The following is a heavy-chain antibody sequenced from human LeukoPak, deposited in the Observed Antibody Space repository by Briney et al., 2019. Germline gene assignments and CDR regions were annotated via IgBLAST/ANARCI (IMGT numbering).Heavy chain of an antibody. V-gene: IGHV3-9*01. J-gene: IGHJ4*02. Sequence: PGGSLRLSCTASGFSFEDYSIHWVRQAPGQGLEWVSGISGNSNSIQYAESVKGRFTISRDNTKNSLYLRMNSLRAEDTAFYYCARRGFCGGNCYLSPFDYWGQGALVTVSS. CDR3: ARRGFCGGNCYLSPFDY. D-gene: IGHD2-21*01. CDR2: ISGNSNSI. CDR1: GFSFEDYS.